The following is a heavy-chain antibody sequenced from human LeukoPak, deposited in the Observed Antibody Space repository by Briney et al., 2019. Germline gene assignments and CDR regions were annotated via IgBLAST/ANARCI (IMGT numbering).Heavy chain of an antibody. CDR3: ARDTSVGAAYFDF. V-gene: IGHV3-30*02. CDR2: IRYDGSDK. Sequence: PGGSLRLSCAASGFTFSSYGMHWVRQAPGKGLEWVAFIRYDGSDKYYADSVQGRFTISRDNSKNTLSLQMTTLRPDDTAIYYCARDTSVGAAYFDFWGQGVLVAVSS. CDR1: GFTFSSYG. D-gene: IGHD5/OR15-5a*01. J-gene: IGHJ4*02.